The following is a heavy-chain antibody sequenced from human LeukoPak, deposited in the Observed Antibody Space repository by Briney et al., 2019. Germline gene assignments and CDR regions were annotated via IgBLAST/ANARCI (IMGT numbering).Heavy chain of an antibody. CDR3: ASSLGIAAAGTIYYYYGMDV. V-gene: IGHV3-48*03. D-gene: IGHD6-13*01. CDR2: ISSSGSTI. J-gene: IGHJ6*02. CDR1: GFTFRSYE. Sequence: GGSLRLSCAASGFTFRSYEMNWVHQAPGKGLEWVSYISSSGSTIYYADSVKGRFTISRDNAKNSLYLQMNSLRAEDTAVYYCASSLGIAAAGTIYYYYGMDVWGQGTTVTVSS.